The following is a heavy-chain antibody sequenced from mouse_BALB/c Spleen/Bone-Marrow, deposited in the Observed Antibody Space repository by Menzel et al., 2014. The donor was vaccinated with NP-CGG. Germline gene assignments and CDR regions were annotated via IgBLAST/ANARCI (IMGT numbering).Heavy chain of an antibody. J-gene: IGHJ2*01. CDR3: ARYYRYDY. D-gene: IGHD2-14*01. V-gene: IGHV1-9*01. CDR1: GYTLSSYW. Sequence: VQLQQSGAELMKPGASVKISCKATGYTLSSYWIEWVKQRPGHGLEWIGEILPGGGSTNYNEKFKGKATFTADTSSNTAYMQLSSLTSEDSAVYYCARYYRYDYWGQGTTLTVSS. CDR2: ILPGGGST.